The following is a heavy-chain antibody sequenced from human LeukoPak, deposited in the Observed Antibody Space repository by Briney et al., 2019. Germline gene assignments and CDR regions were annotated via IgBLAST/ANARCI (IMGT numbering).Heavy chain of an antibody. CDR3: AKDVGSSGWYLDYYYYMDV. Sequence: PGGSLRLSCAASGFTFSSYGMHWVRQAPGKGLEWVAFIRYDGSNKYYADSVKGRFTISRDNSKNTLYLQMNSLRAEDTAVYYCAKDVGSSGWYLDYYYYMDVWGKGTTVTISS. D-gene: IGHD6-19*01. CDR2: IRYDGSNK. V-gene: IGHV3-30*02. CDR1: GFTFSSYG. J-gene: IGHJ6*03.